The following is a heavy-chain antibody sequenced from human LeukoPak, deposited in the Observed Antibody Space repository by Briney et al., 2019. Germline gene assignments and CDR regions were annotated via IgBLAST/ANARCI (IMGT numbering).Heavy chain of an antibody. CDR1: GGSFSNKY. V-gene: IGHV4-59*01. J-gene: IGHJ3*02. Sequence: SETLSLTCTVSGGSFSNKYWSWIRQPPGKGLEWIGYIYYSGSTNYNPSLKSRVTISVDTSKNQFSLKLSSVTAADTAVYYCARVGPYDSSGYYYHAFDIWGRGTMVTVSS. CDR3: ARVGPYDSSGYYYHAFDI. D-gene: IGHD3-22*01. CDR2: IYYSGST.